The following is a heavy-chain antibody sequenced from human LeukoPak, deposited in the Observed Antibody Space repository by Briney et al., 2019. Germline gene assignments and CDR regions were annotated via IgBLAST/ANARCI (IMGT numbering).Heavy chain of an antibody. D-gene: IGHD3-3*01. CDR3: ARGPRGGYYTLDYYYGMDV. V-gene: IGHV1-8*01. Sequence: GASVKVSCKASGYTFTSYDINWVRQATGQGLEWMGWMNPNSGNTGYAQKFQGRVTMTRNTSISTAYMELSSLRSEDTAVYYCARGPRGGYYTLDYYYGMDVWGQGTTVIVSS. J-gene: IGHJ6*02. CDR2: MNPNSGNT. CDR1: GYTFTSYD.